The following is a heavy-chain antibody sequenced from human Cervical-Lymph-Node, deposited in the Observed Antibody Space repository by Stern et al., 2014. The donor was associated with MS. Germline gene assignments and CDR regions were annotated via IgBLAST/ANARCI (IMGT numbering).Heavy chain of an antibody. D-gene: IGHD2-15*01. J-gene: IGHJ4*02. Sequence: QVQLVQSGAEVKKPGSSVKVSCKASRGTFSNHGISWVRQAPGQGLEWMGGIIPLLRSAHNAQRFQGRVTFTADESTTTVYMELSSLRSEDTAVYYCATDRGYCSGGSCYSLDYFDYWGQGTLVIVSS. CDR2: IIPLLRSA. CDR1: RGTFSNHG. CDR3: ATDRGYCSGGSCYSLDYFDY. V-gene: IGHV1-69*01.